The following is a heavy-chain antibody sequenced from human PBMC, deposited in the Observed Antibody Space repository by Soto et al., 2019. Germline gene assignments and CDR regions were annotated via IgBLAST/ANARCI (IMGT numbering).Heavy chain of an antibody. D-gene: IGHD3-10*01. V-gene: IGHV3-53*01. J-gene: IGHJ3*01. CDR1: GFTVSSYY. CDR2: IYSGGST. Sequence: GGSLRLSCAASGFTVSSYYMSWVRQAPGKGLEWVSVIYSGGSTYYADSVEGRFTISRDDYGNSLYLQMNSLGVEDTAVYSFAKSRVTRWFADALDVWGQGTMGTVS. CDR3: AKSRVTRWFADALDV.